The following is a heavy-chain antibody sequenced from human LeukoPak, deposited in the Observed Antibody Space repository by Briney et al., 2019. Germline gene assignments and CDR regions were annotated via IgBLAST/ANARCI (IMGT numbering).Heavy chain of an antibody. CDR3: ATHCSSISCSLATFDI. CDR1: GFTFTNAW. J-gene: IGHJ3*02. CDR2: IKQDGSEK. D-gene: IGHD2-2*01. V-gene: IGHV3-7*01. Sequence: GGSLRLSCAASGFTFTNAWMSWVRQAPGKGPEWVASIKQDGSEKSYVDSVKGRFTISRDNARTSLSLQMNSLRAEDTAVYYCATHCSSISCSLATFDIWGQGTMVTVSS.